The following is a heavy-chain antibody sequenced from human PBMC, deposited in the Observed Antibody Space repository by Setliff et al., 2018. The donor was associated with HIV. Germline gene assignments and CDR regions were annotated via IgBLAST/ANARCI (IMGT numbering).Heavy chain of an antibody. CDR3: TTSTSGYYTFAEYFQH. CDR1: GFTFSSYW. CDR2: IKSKTDGGTT. Sequence: GGSLRLSCAASGFTFSSYWMSWVRQAPGKGLEWVGRIKSKTDGGTTDYAAVVKGRFTISREDSRDTLYLQMNSLKIEDTAVYYCTTSTSGYYTFAEYFQHWGQGTLVTVSS. J-gene: IGHJ1*01. D-gene: IGHD3-3*01. V-gene: IGHV3-15*01.